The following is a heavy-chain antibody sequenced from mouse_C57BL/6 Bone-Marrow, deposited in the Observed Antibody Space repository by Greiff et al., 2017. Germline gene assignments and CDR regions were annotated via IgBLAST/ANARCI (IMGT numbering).Heavy chain of an antibody. J-gene: IGHJ2*01. CDR2: IYPGSGST. CDR1: GYTFTSYW. Sequence: QVQLKESGAELVKPGAPVKMSCKASGYTFTSYWITWVKQRPGQGLEWIGDIYPGSGSTNHNEKFKSKATLTVDTSSSTAYRQLSSLTSEDSAVYYCARCRIYYDYDGYFDYWGQGTTLTVSS. V-gene: IGHV1-55*01. D-gene: IGHD2-4*01. CDR3: ARCRIYYDYDGYFDY.